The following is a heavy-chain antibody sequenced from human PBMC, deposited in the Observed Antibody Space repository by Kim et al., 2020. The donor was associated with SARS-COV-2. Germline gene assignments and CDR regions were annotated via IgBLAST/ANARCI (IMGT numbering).Heavy chain of an antibody. CDR1: GYTFTSYG. D-gene: IGHD3-3*01. J-gene: IGHJ5*02. Sequence: ASVKVSCKASGYTFTSYGISWVRQAPGQGLEWMGWISAYNGNTNYAQKLQGRVTMTTDTSTSTAYMELRSLRSDDTAVYYCARDYYDFWSGYYPDRGNWFDPWGQGTLVTVSS. CDR2: ISAYNGNT. CDR3: ARDYYDFWSGYYPDRGNWFDP. V-gene: IGHV1-18*01.